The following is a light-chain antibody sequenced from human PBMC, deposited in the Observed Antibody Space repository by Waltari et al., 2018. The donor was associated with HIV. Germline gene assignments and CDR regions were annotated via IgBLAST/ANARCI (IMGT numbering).Light chain of an antibody. J-gene: IGKJ1*01. CDR1: QNVKSN. Sequence: EVVMTQSPATLGVSPGERVTLSCRTSQNVKSNLAWYQQKPGEAPRPLLQDASTTTSCVAARFSGSGSGTDFTLTISSLQSEDFAVYCCQQYYHWPRTFGQGTRV. V-gene: IGKV3D-15*01. CDR2: DAS. CDR3: QQYYHWPRT.